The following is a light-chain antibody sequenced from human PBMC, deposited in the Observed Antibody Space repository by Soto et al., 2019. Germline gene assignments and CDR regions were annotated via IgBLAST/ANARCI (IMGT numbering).Light chain of an antibody. CDR3: QQYGSSMHT. Sequence: DIVLTQFKGTLSLSPGERATLSCRASQSVGSNYLAWYQQRPGQPPNLLIFGASHRAPDIPDRFSGSGSGTDFTLTISRLEPEDCAVYYCQQYGSSMHTFGQVTNVDIK. J-gene: IGKJ1*01. V-gene: IGKV3-20*01. CDR1: QSVGSNY. CDR2: GAS.